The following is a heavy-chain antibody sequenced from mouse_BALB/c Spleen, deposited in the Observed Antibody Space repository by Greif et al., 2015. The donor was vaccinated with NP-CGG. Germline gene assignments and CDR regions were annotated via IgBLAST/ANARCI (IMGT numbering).Heavy chain of an antibody. CDR1: GFTFSDYY. Sequence: EVQGVESGGGLVKPGGSLKLSCAASGFTFSDYYMYWVRQTPEKRLEWVATISDGGSYTYYPDSVKGRFTISRDNAKNNLYLQMSSLKSEDTAMYYCARDGVTGTGFDYWGQGTILTVSS. V-gene: IGHV5-4*02. D-gene: IGHD4-1*01. CDR3: ARDGVTGTGFDY. J-gene: IGHJ2*01. CDR2: ISDGGSYT.